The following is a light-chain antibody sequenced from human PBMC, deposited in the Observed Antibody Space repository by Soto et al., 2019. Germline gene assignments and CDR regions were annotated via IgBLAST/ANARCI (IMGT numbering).Light chain of an antibody. Sequence: EIVLTQSPGTLSLSPGERATLSCRASQSVSNNYLSWYQQKPGQAPRLLISATSNRATGIPDRFSGSGSGTAFTLTISSLDPEDFAVYYCQHYGDSPELTFGGGTKVEIK. CDR3: QHYGDSPELT. V-gene: IGKV3-20*01. CDR2: ATS. J-gene: IGKJ4*02. CDR1: QSVSNNY.